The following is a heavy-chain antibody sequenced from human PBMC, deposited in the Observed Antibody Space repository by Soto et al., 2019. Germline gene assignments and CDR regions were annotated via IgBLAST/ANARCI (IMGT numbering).Heavy chain of an antibody. J-gene: IGHJ4*02. Sequence: ASVKVSCKASGYTFTSYAMHWVRQAPGQRLEWMGWINAGNGNTKYSQKFQGRVTITRDTSASTAYMGLSSLRSEDTAVYYCARSIVVVTAADYWGQGTLVTVS. D-gene: IGHD2-21*02. V-gene: IGHV1-3*01. CDR1: GYTFTSYA. CDR2: INAGNGNT. CDR3: ARSIVVVTAADY.